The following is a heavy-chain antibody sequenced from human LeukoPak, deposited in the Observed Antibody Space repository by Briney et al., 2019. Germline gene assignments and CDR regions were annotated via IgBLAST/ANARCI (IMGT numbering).Heavy chain of an antibody. CDR1: GFSVSGNY. Sequence: PGGSLRLSCAASGFSVSGNYMNWVRQAPGKGLEWVSVMYSNGRTYYADSVKGRGTISRDNSKNTLYLQMNSLRAEDTARYYCARRLDLDVWGQRTMVTVSS. CDR2: MYSNGRT. J-gene: IGHJ3*01. V-gene: IGHV3-53*01. CDR3: ARRLDLDV. D-gene: IGHD3-16*01.